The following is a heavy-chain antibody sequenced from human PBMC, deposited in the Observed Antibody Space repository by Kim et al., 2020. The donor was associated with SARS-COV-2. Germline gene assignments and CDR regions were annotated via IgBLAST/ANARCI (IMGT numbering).Heavy chain of an antibody. J-gene: IGHJ4*02. Sequence: GGSLRLSCAASGFTFSSYAMSWVRQAPGKGLEWVSAISGSGGSTYYADAVNSRFTTISNNTNNTQYLQMNSLRAEETAAYYCAEGLVRFGASYYFDYWGQGTLVTVSS. V-gene: IGHV3-23*01. CDR3: AEGLVRFGASYYFDY. CDR2: ISGSGGST. CDR1: GFTFSSYA. D-gene: IGHD3-10*01.